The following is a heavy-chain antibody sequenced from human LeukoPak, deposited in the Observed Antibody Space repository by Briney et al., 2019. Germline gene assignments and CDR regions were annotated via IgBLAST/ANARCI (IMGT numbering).Heavy chain of an antibody. D-gene: IGHD3-22*01. Sequence: GESLKISCKGSGYRFTSYWIGWVRQMPGKGLEWMGIIYPGDSDTRYSPSFQGQVTISADKSISTAYLQWSSLKASDTAMYYCARLRPYDSSGCDIWGQGTMVSVSS. V-gene: IGHV5-51*01. CDR1: GYRFTSYW. J-gene: IGHJ3*02. CDR2: IYPGDSDT. CDR3: ARLRPYDSSGCDI.